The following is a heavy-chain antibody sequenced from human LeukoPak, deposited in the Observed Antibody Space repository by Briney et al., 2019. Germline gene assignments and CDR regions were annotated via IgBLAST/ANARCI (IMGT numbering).Heavy chain of an antibody. CDR2: IFPSGGEI. Sequence: GGSLRFSCAASGFTFSTFAMLWVRQPPGKGLEWVSSIFPSGGEIHYADSVRGRFTISRDNSKSILSLQMNSLRAEDTAIYYCATYRQVLLPFESWGQGTLVTVSS. V-gene: IGHV3-23*01. J-gene: IGHJ4*02. CDR1: GFTFSTFA. D-gene: IGHD5-18*01. CDR3: ATYRQVLLPFES.